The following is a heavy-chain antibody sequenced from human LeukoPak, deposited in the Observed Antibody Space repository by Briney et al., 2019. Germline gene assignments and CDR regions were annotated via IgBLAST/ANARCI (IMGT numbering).Heavy chain of an antibody. D-gene: IGHD2-15*01. J-gene: IGHJ4*02. Sequence: ASVKVSCKASGYTFTSYYMHWVRQAPGQGLEWMGLINPSGGSTSYAQKFQGRVTMTRDTSTSTVYMELSSLRSEGTAVYYCAREVPANCSGGSCFDYWGQGTLVTVSS. CDR2: INPSGGST. CDR3: AREVPANCSGGSCFDY. V-gene: IGHV1-46*01. CDR1: GYTFTSYY.